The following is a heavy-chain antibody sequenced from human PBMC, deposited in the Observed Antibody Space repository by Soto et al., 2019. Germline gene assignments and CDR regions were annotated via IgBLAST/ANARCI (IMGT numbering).Heavy chain of an antibody. CDR3: ARRVPAGYYYYYMDV. CDR1: GYTFTSYG. J-gene: IGHJ6*03. V-gene: IGHV1-18*01. D-gene: IGHD2-2*01. CDR2: MSAYDGST. Sequence: ASVKVSCKTSGYTFTSYGISWVRQGPGQGLEWMGWMSAYDGSTDYAQKLQGRVTMTRNTSISTAYMGLSSLRSEDTAVYYCARRVPAGYYYYYMDVWGKGTTVTVSS.